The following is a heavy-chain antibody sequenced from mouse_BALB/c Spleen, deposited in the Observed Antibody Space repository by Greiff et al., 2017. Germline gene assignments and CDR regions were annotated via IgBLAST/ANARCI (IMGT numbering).Heavy chain of an antibody. Sequence: QVQLQQSGAELMKPGASVKISCKATGYTFSSYWIEWVKQRPGHGLEWIGEILPGSGSTNYNEKLKGKATFTADTSSNTAYMQLSSLTSEDSAVYYCASVYYDYAWFAYGGQGTLVTVSA. D-gene: IGHD2-4*01. J-gene: IGHJ3*01. CDR1: GYTFSSYW. V-gene: IGHV1-9*01. CDR3: ASVYYDYAWFAY. CDR2: ILPGSGST.